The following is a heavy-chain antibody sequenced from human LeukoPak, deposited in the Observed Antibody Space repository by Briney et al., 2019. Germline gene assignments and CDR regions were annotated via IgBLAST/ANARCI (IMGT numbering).Heavy chain of an antibody. CDR3: AKGVAAAGKGNWFDP. CDR1: GLTFSSYA. J-gene: IGHJ5*02. D-gene: IGHD6-13*01. CDR2: ITGSDGST. Sequence: GGSLRLSCAASGLTFSSYAMSWVRQAPGKGLEWVSAITGSDGSTYFADSVKGRFTISRDNSKNTLYLQMNSLRAEDTAVYYCAKGVAAAGKGNWFDPWGQGTLVTVSS. V-gene: IGHV3-23*01.